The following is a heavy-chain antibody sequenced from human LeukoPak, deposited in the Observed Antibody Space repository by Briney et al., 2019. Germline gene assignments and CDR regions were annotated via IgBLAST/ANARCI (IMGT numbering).Heavy chain of an antibody. D-gene: IGHD3-10*01. V-gene: IGHV3-23*01. CDR1: GFTFSSYA. CDR2: ISGSGGST. Sequence: GGSLRLSCAASGFTFSSYAMSWVRQAPAKGLEWVSAISGSGGSTYYADSVKGRFTISRDNSKNTLYLQMNSLRAEDTAVYYCAKDLPLLWFGELADDAFDIWGQGTMVTVSS. J-gene: IGHJ3*02. CDR3: AKDLPLLWFGELADDAFDI.